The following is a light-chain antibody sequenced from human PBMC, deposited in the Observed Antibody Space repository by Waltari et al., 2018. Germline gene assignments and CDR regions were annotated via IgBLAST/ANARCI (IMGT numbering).Light chain of an antibody. Sequence: EIVLTQSPGTLSLSPGERATLSCRASQSVSSGYLAWYQQEPGQAPRLLSDGASNRAAGIPDRFSGGESGTDFTLTISRLEPEDFAVYYCQHYRSSPPPFGQGTNVEIK. CDR3: QHYRSSPPP. V-gene: IGKV3-20*01. J-gene: IGKJ1*01. CDR1: QSVSSGY. CDR2: GAS.